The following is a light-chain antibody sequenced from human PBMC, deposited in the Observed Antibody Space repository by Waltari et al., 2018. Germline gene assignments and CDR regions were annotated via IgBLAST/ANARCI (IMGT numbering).Light chain of an antibody. J-gene: IGKJ4*01. CDR3: QQYYSTPGPT. Sequence: DIVMTQSPDSLAVSLGERATINCKSSQSVLYSSNNKNYLAWYQQKPGQPPKLLIYWASTRESGVPDRFSGSVSGTDFTLTINSLQAEDVAVYYCQQYYSTPGPTFGGGTKVEIK. V-gene: IGKV4-1*01. CDR1: QSVLYSSNNKNY. CDR2: WAS.